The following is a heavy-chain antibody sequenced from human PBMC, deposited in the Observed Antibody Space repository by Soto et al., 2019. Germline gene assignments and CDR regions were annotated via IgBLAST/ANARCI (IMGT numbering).Heavy chain of an antibody. D-gene: IGHD1-26*01. Sequence: EVQLVESRGGLVQPGGSLRLYCAASGFTFSDHYMEWVRQAPGKGLEWVGRIRNKANSYNTKYAASVKGRFTISRDDSRNSLYLQMNSLKTEDTAVFYCARYSGSYSRGLDFWGQGTPVIVSS. J-gene: IGHJ4*02. CDR1: GFTFSDHY. CDR2: IRNKANSYNT. V-gene: IGHV3-72*01. CDR3: ARYSGSYSRGLDF.